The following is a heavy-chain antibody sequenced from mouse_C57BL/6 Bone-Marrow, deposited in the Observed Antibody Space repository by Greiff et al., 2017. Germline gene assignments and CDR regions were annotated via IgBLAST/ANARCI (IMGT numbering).Heavy chain of an antibody. CDR3: ARKSYYDSKED. V-gene: IGHV1-64*01. J-gene: IGHJ2*01. Sequence: QVQLQQPGAELVKPGASVKLSCKASGYTFTSYWMHWVKQRPGQGLEWIGMIHPNSGSTNYNEKFKSKATLTVDKSSNTAYMQLSSLTSEDSAVYDCARKSYYDSKEDWGQDTTLTVAS. D-gene: IGHD1-1*01. CDR1: GYTFTSYW. CDR2: IHPNSGST.